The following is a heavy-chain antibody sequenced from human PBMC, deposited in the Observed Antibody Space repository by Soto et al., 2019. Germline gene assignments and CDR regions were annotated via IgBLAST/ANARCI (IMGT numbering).Heavy chain of an antibody. J-gene: IGHJ6*02. CDR3: ARDAVAGHHYYGMDV. D-gene: IGHD6-19*01. Sequence: PGGSLRLSCAASGFTFSSCSMNWVRQAPGKGLEWVSSISSSSDYIYYADSVEGRFTISRDNAKNSLYLQMNSLRAEDTAVYYCARDAVAGHHYYGMDVWGQGTTVTVSS. CDR2: ISSSSDYI. V-gene: IGHV3-21*01. CDR1: GFTFSSCS.